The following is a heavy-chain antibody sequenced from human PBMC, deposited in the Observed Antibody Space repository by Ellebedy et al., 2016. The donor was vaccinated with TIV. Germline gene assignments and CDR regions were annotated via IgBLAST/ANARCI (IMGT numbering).Heavy chain of an antibody. D-gene: IGHD4-23*01. Sequence: MPSETLSLTCTVSGGSISSSSYYWGWIRQPPGKGLEWIGNIYYSGSTYYNPSLRSRVTISVDTSKNQFSLKLSSVTAADTAVYYCARDIGGGNSDYWGQGTLVTVSS. CDR3: ARDIGGGNSDY. CDR1: GGSISSSSYY. V-gene: IGHV4-39*07. CDR2: IYYSGST. J-gene: IGHJ4*02.